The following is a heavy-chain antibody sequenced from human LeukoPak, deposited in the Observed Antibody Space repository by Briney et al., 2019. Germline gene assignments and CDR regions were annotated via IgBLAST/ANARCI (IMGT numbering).Heavy chain of an antibody. CDR1: GYTFTDYH. CDR3: ARERYGDYPDY. J-gene: IGHJ4*02. V-gene: IGHV1-18*04. D-gene: IGHD4-17*01. Sequence: ASVKVSCKASGYTFTDYHIHWVRQAPGQGLEWMGWISAYNGNTNYAQKLQGRVTMTTDTSTSTAYMELRSLRSDDTAVYYCARERYGDYPDYWGQGTLVTVSS. CDR2: ISAYNGNT.